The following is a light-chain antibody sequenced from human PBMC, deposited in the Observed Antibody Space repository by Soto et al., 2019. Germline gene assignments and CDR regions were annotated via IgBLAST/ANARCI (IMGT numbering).Light chain of an antibody. J-gene: IGKJ2*01. CDR1: QSVRSGY. CDR3: QQYGGSLTYT. V-gene: IGKV3-20*01. Sequence: EIVLTQSPGTLSLSPGERATLSCRASQSVRSGYLAWYQQKPGQAPRLLIYGASSRATGIPERFSGSGSGTDFTLTISRLEPEDFAVYYCQQYGGSLTYTFGQGTKLEI. CDR2: GAS.